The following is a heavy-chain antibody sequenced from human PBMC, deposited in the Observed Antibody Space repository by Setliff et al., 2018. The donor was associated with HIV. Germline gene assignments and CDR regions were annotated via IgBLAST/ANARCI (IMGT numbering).Heavy chain of an antibody. D-gene: IGHD3-10*01. V-gene: IGHV2-70*04. CDR1: GFSLSTSGMR. Sequence: SGPTLVNPTQTLTLTSTFSGFSLSTSGMRVRWIRQPPGKALEWLARIDWDDHKLYSTSLKTRLTISKDTSKNQVVLTITNMEPVDTATYYCVADITMVRGGTWIDFDYWGQGTLVTVSS. J-gene: IGHJ4*02. CDR3: VADITMVRGGTWIDFDY. CDR2: IDWDDHK.